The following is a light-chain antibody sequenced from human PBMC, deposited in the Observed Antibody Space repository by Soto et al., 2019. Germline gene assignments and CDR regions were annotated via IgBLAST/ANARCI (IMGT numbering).Light chain of an antibody. Sequence: DIQMTQSPSTLSASVGDRVTVTWRASQSISSWLAWYQQTPGKAPKLLIYDVSSLESGVPSRFSGSGSGAEFTLTISSLQPDDFATYYCQQYNAYSRTFGQGTKVDIK. V-gene: IGKV1-5*01. CDR1: QSISSW. CDR3: QQYNAYSRT. CDR2: DVS. J-gene: IGKJ1*01.